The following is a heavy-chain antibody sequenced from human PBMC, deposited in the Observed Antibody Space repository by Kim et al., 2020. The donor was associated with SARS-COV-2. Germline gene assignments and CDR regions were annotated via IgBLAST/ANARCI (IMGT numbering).Heavy chain of an antibody. CDR1: GYTFTSYG. Sequence: ASVKVSCKASGYTFTSYGISWVRQAPGQGLEWMGWISAYNGNTNYAQKLQGRVTMTTDTSTSTAYMELRSLRSDDTAVYYCARRSCSSTSCPGFDAFDIWGQGTMVTVSS. D-gene: IGHD2-2*01. CDR2: ISAYNGNT. J-gene: IGHJ3*02. V-gene: IGHV1-18*01. CDR3: ARRSCSSTSCPGFDAFDI.